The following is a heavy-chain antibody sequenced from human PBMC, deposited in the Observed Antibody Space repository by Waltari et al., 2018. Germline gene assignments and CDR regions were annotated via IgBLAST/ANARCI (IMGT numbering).Heavy chain of an antibody. D-gene: IGHD5-12*01. J-gene: IGHJ4*02. CDR3: AKDHGFSGNDYPTYLDY. Sequence: EVQLVESGGDLVQPGGSLRLSCVASGFTFSLSVMTWVRQAPGKGLEWVGNTQQNGSEKWYADSVRGRFTISRDNSKHTLYLQMNSLRAEDTAVYYCAKDHGFSGNDYPTYLDYWGQGTSVTVSS. CDR1: GFTFSLSV. V-gene: IGHV3-7*03. CDR2: TQQNGSEK.